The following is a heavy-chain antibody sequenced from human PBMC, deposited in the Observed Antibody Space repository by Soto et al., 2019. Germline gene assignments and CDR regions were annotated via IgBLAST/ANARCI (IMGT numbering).Heavy chain of an antibody. CDR3: ARDAPPADY. V-gene: IGHV1-18*01. CDR1: GYTFTSYA. Sequence: QVQLVQSGAEVKKPGASVNVSCKASGYTFTSYAISWVRQAPGQGLEWMGWISAYNGNTNYAQKLQGRVTMTTDTSTSTACMELRSVRSDDTAVYFCARDAPPADYWGQGTLVTVSS. J-gene: IGHJ4*02. CDR2: ISAYNGNT.